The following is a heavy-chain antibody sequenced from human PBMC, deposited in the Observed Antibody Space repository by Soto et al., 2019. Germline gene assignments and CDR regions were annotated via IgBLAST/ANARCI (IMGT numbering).Heavy chain of an antibody. J-gene: IGHJ4*02. Sequence: GSLKLSCAASGFTVSSYWMSGVRQAPGKGLEWVANIKQDGSETYYVDSMKGRFTISRDNAKNSLYLQMNSLRAEDTAVYYCAGEDSNTWCFDYWGQGILVTVSS. V-gene: IGHV3-7*05. CDR3: AGEDSNTWCFDY. CDR2: IKQDGSET. D-gene: IGHD6-13*01. CDR1: GFTVSSYW.